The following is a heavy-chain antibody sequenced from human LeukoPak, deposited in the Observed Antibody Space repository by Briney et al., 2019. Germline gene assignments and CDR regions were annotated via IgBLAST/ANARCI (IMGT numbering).Heavy chain of an antibody. CDR2: IYYSGST. D-gene: IGHD2-21*01. CDR1: GGSISSNY. CDR3: ARHSALRVLFLYDY. V-gene: IGHV4-59*01. J-gene: IGHJ4*02. Sequence: PSETLSLTCTVSGGSISSNYWSWIRQPPGKGLEWIGYIYYSGSTNYNPSLKSRVTISVDTSKNQFSLKLSSVTAADTAVYYCARHSALRVLFLYDYGGQGTLVTVSS.